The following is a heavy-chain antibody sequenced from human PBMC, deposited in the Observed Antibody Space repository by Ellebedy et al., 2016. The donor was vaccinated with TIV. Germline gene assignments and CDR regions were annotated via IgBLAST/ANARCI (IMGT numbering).Heavy chain of an antibody. CDR1: GYTFTAYH. Sequence: ASVKVSCKASGYTFTAYHIHWVRQAPGQGLEWMGWINPNSGGTNYAQKFQGRVTMTRDTSISTAYMELSRLRSDDTAVYYCARGSGYDWYYFDYWGQGTLVTVSS. V-gene: IGHV1-2*02. D-gene: IGHD5-12*01. J-gene: IGHJ4*02. CDR2: INPNSGGT. CDR3: ARGSGYDWYYFDY.